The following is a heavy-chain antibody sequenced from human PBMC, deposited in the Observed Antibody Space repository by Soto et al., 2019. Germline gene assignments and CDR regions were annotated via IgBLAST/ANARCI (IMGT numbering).Heavy chain of an antibody. V-gene: IGHV1-8*01. CDR1: GYTFASYD. J-gene: IGHJ4*02. CDR2: MNPKNGHT. D-gene: IGHD6-13*01. Sequence: QVQLVQSGAEVTKPGASVKVSCTASGYTFASYDINWVRQATGQGLEWMAWMNPKNGHTGYAQKFQGRVTMTRDTSTSTAYMELSSLTSEDSAVYYCGRGGMAAVVAYWGQGTLVTVSS. CDR3: GRGGMAAVVAY.